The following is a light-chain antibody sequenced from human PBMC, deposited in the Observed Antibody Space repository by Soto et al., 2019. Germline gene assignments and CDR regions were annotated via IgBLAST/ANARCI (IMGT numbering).Light chain of an antibody. CDR2: DVS. J-gene: IGLJ1*01. V-gene: IGLV2-14*01. Sequence: QSVLTQPASVSGSPGQSITISCTGTSSDVGGYNYVSWYQQHPGKAPKLMTYDVSNRPSGVSNRFSGSKSGNTASLTISGLQAEDEADYYCSSYTSSSILYVFGHGTKVTVL. CDR3: SSYTSSSILYV. CDR1: SSDVGGYNY.